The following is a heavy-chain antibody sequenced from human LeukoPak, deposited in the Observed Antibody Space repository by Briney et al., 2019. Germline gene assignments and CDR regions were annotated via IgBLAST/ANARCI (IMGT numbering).Heavy chain of an antibody. CDR3: ARSDGSSGFDY. D-gene: IGHD3-22*01. J-gene: IGHJ4*02. Sequence: GASVKVSCKASGGTFSSYAISWVRQAPGQGLEWMGGIIPIFGTANYAQKFQGRVTITADESTSTAYMELSSLRSDDTAVYYCARSDGSSGFDYWGQGTLSPSPQ. CDR1: GGTFSSYA. CDR2: IIPIFGTA. V-gene: IGHV1-69*13.